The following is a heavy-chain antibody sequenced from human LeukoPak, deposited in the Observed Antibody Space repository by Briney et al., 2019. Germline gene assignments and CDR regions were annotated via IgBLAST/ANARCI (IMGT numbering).Heavy chain of an antibody. CDR3: ARRYYDSSGYLYAFDI. CDR2: IYYSGST. CDR1: GGSFSGYY. Sequence: PSETLSLTCAVYGGSFSGYYWSWIRQPPGKGLEWIGSIYYSGSTYYNPSLKSRVTISVDTSKNQFSLKLSSVTAADTAVYYCARRYYDSSGYLYAFDIWGQGTMVTVSS. D-gene: IGHD3-22*01. V-gene: IGHV4-34*01. J-gene: IGHJ3*02.